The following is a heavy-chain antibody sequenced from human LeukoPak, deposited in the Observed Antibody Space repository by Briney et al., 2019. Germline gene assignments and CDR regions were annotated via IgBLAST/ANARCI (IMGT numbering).Heavy chain of an antibody. V-gene: IGHV3-66*01. CDR3: ARERLLEWLLGMDV. CDR2: IYSGGST. D-gene: IGHD3-3*01. Sequence: GGSLRLSCAASGFTVSSNYMSWVRQAPGKGLEWVSVIYSGGSTYYADSVKGRFTISRDNSKNTLYLQMNSLRAEDTAVYYCARERLLEWLLGMDVWGQGTTVTVSS. CDR1: GFTVSSNY. J-gene: IGHJ6*02.